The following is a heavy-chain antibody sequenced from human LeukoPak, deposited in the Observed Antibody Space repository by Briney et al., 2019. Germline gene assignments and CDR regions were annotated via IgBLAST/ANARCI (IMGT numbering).Heavy chain of an antibody. Sequence: GRSLRLSCAASGFTFSSYAMHWVRQAPGKGLEWVAVISYDGSNKYYADSVKGRFTISRDNSKNTLYLQMNSLRAEDTAVYYCAKGGSIAVAGFIDYWGQGTLVTVSS. J-gene: IGHJ4*02. CDR1: GFTFSSYA. V-gene: IGHV3-30*04. CDR2: ISYDGSNK. D-gene: IGHD6-19*01. CDR3: AKGGSIAVAGFIDY.